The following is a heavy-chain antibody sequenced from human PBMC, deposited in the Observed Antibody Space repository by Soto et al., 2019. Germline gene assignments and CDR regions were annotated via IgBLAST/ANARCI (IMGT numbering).Heavy chain of an antibody. CDR3: ATREIQGPIDY. V-gene: IGHV4-28*01. CDR1: GYSISSSNW. D-gene: IGHD1-26*01. Sequence: QVQLQESGPGLVKPSDTLSLTCAVSGYSISSSNWWGWIRQPPGKGLEWIGYIYYSGTTYYNPSLTRPVPLSVDTSKNPFSLKLTSVTAVDTAVYYCATREIQGPIDYWGQGTLVTVSS. J-gene: IGHJ4*02. CDR2: IYYSGTT.